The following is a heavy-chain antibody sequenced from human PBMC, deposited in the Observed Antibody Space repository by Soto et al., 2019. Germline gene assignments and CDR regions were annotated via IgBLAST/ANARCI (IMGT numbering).Heavy chain of an antibody. Sequence: SETLSLTCTVSGGSISSSSYYWGWIRQPPGKGLEWIGSIYYSGSTYYNPSLKSRVTISVDTSKNQFSLKLSSVTAADTAVFYCARQSGTYYFQFDYWGQGTLVT. V-gene: IGHV4-39*01. J-gene: IGHJ4*02. D-gene: IGHD1-26*01. CDR1: GGSISSSSYY. CDR2: IYYSGST. CDR3: ARQSGTYYFQFDY.